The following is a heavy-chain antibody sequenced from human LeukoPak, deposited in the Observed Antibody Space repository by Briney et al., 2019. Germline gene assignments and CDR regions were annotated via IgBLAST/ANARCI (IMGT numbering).Heavy chain of an antibody. J-gene: IGHJ4*02. V-gene: IGHV3-23*01. Sequence: GGTLRLSCAASGFTFSSYGMSWVRQAPGKGLEWVSAISGSGGSTYYADSVKGRFTISRDNSKNTLYLQMNSLRAEDTAVYYCARVWITYYYDSSGYYYPVYYFDYWGQGTLVTVSS. CDR1: GFTFSSYG. D-gene: IGHD3-22*01. CDR2: ISGSGGST. CDR3: ARVWITYYYDSSGYYYPVYYFDY.